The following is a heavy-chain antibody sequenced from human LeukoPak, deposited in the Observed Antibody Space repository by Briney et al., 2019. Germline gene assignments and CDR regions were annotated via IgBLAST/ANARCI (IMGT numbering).Heavy chain of an antibody. D-gene: IGHD3-9*01. CDR1: GGSISSGSYY. CDR3: ARHDILTGYILSPDY. J-gene: IGHJ4*02. Sequence: SETLSLTCTVSGGSISSGSYYWSWIRQPAGKGLEWIGRIYTSGSTNYNPSLKSRVTISVDTSKNQFSLRLSSVTAADTAVYYCARHDILTGYILSPDYWGQGTLVTVSS. V-gene: IGHV4-61*02. CDR2: IYTSGST.